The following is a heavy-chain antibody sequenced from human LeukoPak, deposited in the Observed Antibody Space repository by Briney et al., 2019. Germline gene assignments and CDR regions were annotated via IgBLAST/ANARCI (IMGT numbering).Heavy chain of an antibody. CDR1: GDSFTSYY. CDR2: VSSDGTT. J-gene: IGHJ4*02. V-gene: IGHV4-59*08. Sequence: SETLSLTCSVSGDSFTSYYWSWIRQPPGKGLEWIGYVSSDGTTNYTPSLRSRVIMSVDTAKNHISLSLTSLTAADAAIYYCARLDCTGDGCYNHWGQGTLVTVSS. CDR3: ARLDCTGDGCYNH. D-gene: IGHD2-8*02.